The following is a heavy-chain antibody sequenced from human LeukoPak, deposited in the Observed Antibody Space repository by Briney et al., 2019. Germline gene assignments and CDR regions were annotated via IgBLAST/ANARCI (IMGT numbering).Heavy chain of an antibody. CDR3: ARDVGLYYYDSSGYYPI. V-gene: IGHV1-46*01. D-gene: IGHD3-22*01. CDR2: INPSGGST. J-gene: IGHJ3*02. Sequence: ASVKVSCQASGYTFTSYYMHWVRQAPGQGLEWMGIINPSGGSTSYAQKFQGRVTMTRDTSTSTVYMELSSLRSEDTAVYYCARDVGLYYYDSSGYYPIWGQGTMVTVSS. CDR1: GYTFTSYY.